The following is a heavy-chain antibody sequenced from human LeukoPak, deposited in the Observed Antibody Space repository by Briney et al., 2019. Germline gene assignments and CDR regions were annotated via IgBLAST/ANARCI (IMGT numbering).Heavy chain of an antibody. CDR1: GFTFSSYG. V-gene: IGHV3-30*03. CDR3: ARPIYDSSGFDAFDI. CDR2: ISYDESFK. J-gene: IGHJ3*02. D-gene: IGHD3-22*01. Sequence: PGGSLRLSCAASGFTFSSYGMHWVRQAPGKGLEWVAVISYDESFKYYSDSVKGRFTISRDNSKNTLYLQMNSLRAEDTAVYYCARPIYDSSGFDAFDIWGQGTMVTVSS.